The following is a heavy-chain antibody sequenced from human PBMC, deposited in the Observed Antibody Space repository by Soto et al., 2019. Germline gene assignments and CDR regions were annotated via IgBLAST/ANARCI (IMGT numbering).Heavy chain of an antibody. V-gene: IGHV3-23*01. J-gene: IGHJ4*02. CDR3: AKAARFCVGGPCHYSPY. Sequence: GGSLRLSCAASGFTFSHYAMSWVRQAPGKGLEWVSVISGRADSTDYADSVKGRFTISRDNSMDTLFLQMNSLRAEDTAVYYCAKAARFCVGGPCHYSPYWGQGTLVTVSS. D-gene: IGHD2-21*01. CDR1: GFTFSHYA. CDR2: ISGRADST.